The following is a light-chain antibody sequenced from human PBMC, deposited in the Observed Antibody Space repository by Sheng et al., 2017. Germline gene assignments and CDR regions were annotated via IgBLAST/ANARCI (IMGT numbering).Light chain of an antibody. CDR1: QIGQKQY. Sequence: SYELTQPPSVSVSPGQTTRITCSGDQIGQKQYAYWYHQKPGQAPVLVIYKDTERSSGIPERFXGSSSGTTVTLTISGVQAEDEGDYYCQYRRQRVGLPVYVFG. CDR2: KDT. J-gene: IGLJ1*01. V-gene: IGLV3-25*03. CDR3: QYRRQRVGLPVYV.